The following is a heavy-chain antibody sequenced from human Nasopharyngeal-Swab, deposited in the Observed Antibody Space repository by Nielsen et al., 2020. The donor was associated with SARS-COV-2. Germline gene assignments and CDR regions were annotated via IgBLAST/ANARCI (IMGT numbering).Heavy chain of an antibody. CDR2: ISSSSSTI. V-gene: IGHV3-48*04. Sequence: GGSLRLSCAASGFTFSSYSMNWVRQAPGKGLEWVSYISSSSSTIYYADSVKGRFTISRENAKNSLYLQMNSRRAEDTEVEEGEREERGEEGREEEEEERDVWGKGTTVTVSS. CDR1: GFTFSSYS. D-gene: IGHD3-10*01. J-gene: IGHJ6*04. CDR3: EREERGEEGREEEEEERDV.